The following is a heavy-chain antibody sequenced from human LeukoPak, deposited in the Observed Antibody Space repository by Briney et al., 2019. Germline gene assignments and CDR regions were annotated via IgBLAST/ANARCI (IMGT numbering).Heavy chain of an antibody. D-gene: IGHD2-2*01. J-gene: IGHJ3*02. Sequence: ASVKVSCKASGYTFTSYYMHWVRQAPGQGLEWMGIINPSGGSTSYAQKFQGRVTITADESTSTAYMELSSLRSEDTAVYYCARAKYCSSTSCLGVHAFDIWGQGTMVTVSS. CDR1: GYTFTSYY. CDR2: INPSGGST. V-gene: IGHV1-46*01. CDR3: ARAKYCSSTSCLGVHAFDI.